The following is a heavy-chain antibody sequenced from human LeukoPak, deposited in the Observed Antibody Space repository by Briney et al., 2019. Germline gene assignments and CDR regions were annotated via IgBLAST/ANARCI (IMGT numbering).Heavy chain of an antibody. V-gene: IGHV3-21*01. CDR1: GFTFSSYS. Sequence: GGSLRLSCAAPGFTFSSYSMNWVRQAPGKGLEWVSSISSSSSYIYYADSVKGRFTISRDNAKNSLYLQMNSLRAEDTAVYYCARTGGNDAFDIWGQGTMVTVSS. J-gene: IGHJ3*02. CDR3: ARTGGNDAFDI. D-gene: IGHD3-16*01. CDR2: ISSSSSYI.